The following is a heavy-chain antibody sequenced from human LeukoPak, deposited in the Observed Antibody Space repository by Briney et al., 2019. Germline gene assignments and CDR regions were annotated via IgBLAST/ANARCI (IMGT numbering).Heavy chain of an antibody. CDR2: ISGSGGST. V-gene: IGHV3-23*01. CDR3: AKFLPTHIVVANYYFDY. Sequence: PGGSLRLSCAASEFTFRNYAMSWVRQAPGKGLEWVSAISGSGGSTYYADSVKGRFTISRDNSKNTLYLQMNSLRAEDTAVYYCAKFLPTHIVVANYYFDYWGQGTLVTVSS. CDR1: EFTFRNYA. D-gene: IGHD2-21*01. J-gene: IGHJ4*02.